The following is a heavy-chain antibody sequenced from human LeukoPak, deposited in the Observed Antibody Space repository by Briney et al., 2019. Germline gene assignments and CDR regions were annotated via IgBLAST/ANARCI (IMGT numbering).Heavy chain of an antibody. CDR1: GFTLTSHW. Sequence: GGSLRLSCAASGFTLTSHWMSWVRQAPGKGLEWVANIKQDGGEKFYVDSVKGRFTISRDNAKKSLYLQMNSLRAEDTAVYYCVRPVYFAADYWGQGTLVTVSS. D-gene: IGHD5/OR15-5a*01. CDR3: VRPVYFAADY. CDR2: IKQDGGEK. J-gene: IGHJ4*02. V-gene: IGHV3-7*01.